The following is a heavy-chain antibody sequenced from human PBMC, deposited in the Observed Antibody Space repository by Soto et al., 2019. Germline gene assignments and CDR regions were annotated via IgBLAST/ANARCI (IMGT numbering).Heavy chain of an antibody. D-gene: IGHD3-10*01. CDR2: ISANGIDT. V-gene: IGHV3-23*01. CDR3: AKPYYYGFGPTTGY. CDR1: RCTFVNYA. Sequence: EVHLLESGGGLVQPGGSLRLSCAASRCTFVNYAMPWFRQAPGKGLEWVSAISANGIDTFYADSVRGRFTVSRDNSRNTLYLQMDRLRAEDTAVYYCAKPYYYGFGPTTGYWGQGTMVTVSS. J-gene: IGHJ4*02.